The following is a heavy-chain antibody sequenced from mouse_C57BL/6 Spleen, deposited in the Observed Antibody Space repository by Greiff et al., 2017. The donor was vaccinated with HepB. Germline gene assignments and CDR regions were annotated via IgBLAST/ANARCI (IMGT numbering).Heavy chain of an antibody. Sequence: VQLQQSGPELVKPGASVKISCKASGYTFTDYYMNWVKQSHGKSLEWIGDINPNNGGTSYNQKFKGKATLTVDKSSSTAYMELRSLTSEDSAVYYCAPTGTLDYWGQGTTLTVSS. D-gene: IGHD4-1*02. CDR1: GYTFTDYY. CDR3: APTGTLDY. V-gene: IGHV1-26*01. J-gene: IGHJ2*01. CDR2: INPNNGGT.